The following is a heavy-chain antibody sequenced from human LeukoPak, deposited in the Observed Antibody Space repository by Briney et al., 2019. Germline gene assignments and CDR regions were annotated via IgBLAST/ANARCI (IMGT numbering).Heavy chain of an antibody. V-gene: IGHV4-59*01. CDR1: GGSISSYY. Sequence: TSETLSLTCTVSGGSISSYYWSWIRQPPGKGLEWIGYIYYSGSTNYNPSLKSRVTISVDTSKNQFSLKLSSVTAADTAVYYCARGDSSSWYHYWGQGTLVTVSS. J-gene: IGHJ4*02. D-gene: IGHD6-13*01. CDR3: ARGDSSSWYHY. CDR2: IYYSGST.